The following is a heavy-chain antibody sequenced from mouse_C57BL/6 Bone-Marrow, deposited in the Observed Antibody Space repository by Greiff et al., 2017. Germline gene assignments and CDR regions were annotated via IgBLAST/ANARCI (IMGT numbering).Heavy chain of an antibody. CDR2: IDPENGDT. CDR1: GFNIKDDY. Sequence: VQLKQSGAELVRPGASVKLSCTASGFNIKDDYMHWVKQRPEQGLEWIGWIDPENGDTEYASKFQGKATITADTSSNTAYLQLSSLTSEDTAVYYCTTRPLWPFAYWGQGTLVTVSA. CDR3: TTRPLWPFAY. V-gene: IGHV14-4*01. J-gene: IGHJ3*01. D-gene: IGHD1-1*02.